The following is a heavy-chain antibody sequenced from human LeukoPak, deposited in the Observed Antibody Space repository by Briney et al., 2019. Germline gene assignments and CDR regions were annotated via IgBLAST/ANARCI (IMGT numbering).Heavy chain of an antibody. J-gene: IGHJ4*02. D-gene: IGHD6-6*01. CDR3: ARSPLWTIAARPLDN. V-gene: IGHV4-34*01. Sequence: SETLPLTCAVYGTSFSTYYWNWIRQSPGKGLEWIGEVNPRGSTNYNPSLKTRVTISADTSKNQFSLRLTSVTAADTAVYYCARSPLWTIAARPLDNWGQGALVTVSS. CDR1: GTSFSTYY. CDR2: VNPRGST.